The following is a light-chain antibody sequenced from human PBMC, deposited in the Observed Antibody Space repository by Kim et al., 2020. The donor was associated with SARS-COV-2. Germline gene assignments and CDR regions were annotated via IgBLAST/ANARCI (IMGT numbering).Light chain of an antibody. CDR3: QQRRDWPLT. V-gene: IGKV3-11*01. Sequence: GETATLSCRASQYIGDWLAWYQQRPGQAPRLLICDASNRAPGIPARVSGSGSGTDFTLTIRSLEPEDLGVYYCQQRRDWPLTFGGGTKVDIK. J-gene: IGKJ4*01. CDR2: DAS. CDR1: QYIGDW.